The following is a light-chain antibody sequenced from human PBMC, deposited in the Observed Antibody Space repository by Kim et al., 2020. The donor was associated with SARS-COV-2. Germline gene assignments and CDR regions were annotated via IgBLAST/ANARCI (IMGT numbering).Light chain of an antibody. V-gene: IGKV3-15*01. J-gene: IGKJ5*01. CDR3: QQYNNWPPDT. CDR1: QSVSSN. CDR2: GAS. Sequence: EIVMTQSPATLSVSPGERATLSCRASQSVSSNLAWYQQKPGQAPRLLIYGASTRAPGIPARFSGSGSGTEFTLTISSLQSEDFAVYYCQQYNNWPPDTFGQGTRLDIK.